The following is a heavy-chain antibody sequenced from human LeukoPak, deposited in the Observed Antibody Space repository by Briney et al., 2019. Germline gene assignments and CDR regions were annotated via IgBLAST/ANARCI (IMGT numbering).Heavy chain of an antibody. V-gene: IGHV5-51*01. CDR3: ARAAAGPHGTFDY. CDR1: GYSFSNYW. J-gene: IGHJ4*02. D-gene: IGHD6-13*01. CDR2: IYPGDSDT. Sequence: KVGESLKISCKGSGYSFSNYWIGWVRQMPGKGLEWMGIIYPGDSDTRYSPSFQGRVTISADKSISTAYLQWSSLKASDTAMYYCARAAAGPHGTFDYWGQGTLVTVSS.